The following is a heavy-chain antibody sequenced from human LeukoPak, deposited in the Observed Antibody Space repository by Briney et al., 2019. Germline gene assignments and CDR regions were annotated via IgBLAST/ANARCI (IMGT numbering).Heavy chain of an antibody. J-gene: IGHJ3*02. CDR3: ARNGVGAARVEYAFDI. CDR2: IHYSGST. D-gene: IGHD1-26*01. Sequence: SETLSLTCTVSGGSINSYYWSWIRQPPGRGLEWIGSIHYSGSTSYNPSLRSRVTISVDKSKNQFFLKLSSVTATDTAVYYCARNGVGAARVEYAFDIWGQGTMVTVSS. CDR1: GGSINSYY. V-gene: IGHV4-59*01.